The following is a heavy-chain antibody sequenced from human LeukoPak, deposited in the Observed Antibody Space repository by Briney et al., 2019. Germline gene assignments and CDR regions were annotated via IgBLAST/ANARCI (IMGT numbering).Heavy chain of an antibody. Sequence: GGSLRLSCAASGFTFSSYALSWVRQAPGKGLEWVSGIGSGGSSTYYADYVKGRFTISRDNSKNTLYLQMNSLRAEDTAIYYCAKYSSWPEYNWFDPWGQGTLVTVSS. V-gene: IGHV3-23*01. CDR2: IGSGGSST. CDR3: AKYSSWPEYNWFDP. J-gene: IGHJ5*02. CDR1: GFTFSSYA. D-gene: IGHD6-6*01.